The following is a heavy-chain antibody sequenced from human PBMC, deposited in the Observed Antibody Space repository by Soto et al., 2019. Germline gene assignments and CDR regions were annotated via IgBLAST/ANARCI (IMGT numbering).Heavy chain of an antibody. D-gene: IGHD2-15*01. V-gene: IGHV3-21*01. CDR3: ARDRGYDAHDYYYNAMDV. Sequence: EVQLVESGGGLVKPGGSLRLSCISSGFTFRTYTMNWVRQAPGKGLEWVSGIRGFSPYTFYAESVKGRFTISRDNAKNSLSPQMNSLRAEDTAVYYCARDRGYDAHDYYYNAMDVWGQGTTVTVSS. J-gene: IGHJ6*02. CDR1: GFTFRTYT. CDR2: IRGFSPYT.